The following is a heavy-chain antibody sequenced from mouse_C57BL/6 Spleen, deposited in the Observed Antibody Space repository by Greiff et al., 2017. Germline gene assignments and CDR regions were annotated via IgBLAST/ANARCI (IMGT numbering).Heavy chain of an antibody. Sequence: QVTLKESGPGILQSSQTLSLTCSFSGFSLSTSGMGVSWIRQPSGKGLEWLAHIYWDDDKRYNPSLKSRLTISKDTSRNQVFLKITSVDTADTATYYCARRQDYGNYVGFAYWGQGTLVTVSA. CDR2: IYWDDDK. D-gene: IGHD2-1*01. J-gene: IGHJ3*01. CDR1: GFSLSTSGMG. CDR3: ARRQDYGNYVGFAY. V-gene: IGHV8-12*01.